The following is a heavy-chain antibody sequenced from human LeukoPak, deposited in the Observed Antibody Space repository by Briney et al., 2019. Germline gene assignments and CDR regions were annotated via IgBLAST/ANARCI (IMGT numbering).Heavy chain of an antibody. J-gene: IGHJ4*02. CDR2: MSSGGIT. Sequence: GGSLRLSCAASGFTFSSYAMSWVRQAPGKGLEWVSVMSSGGITYDADSVKGRFTISRDNSKNTLSLQMNSLRADDTAVYYCARGSSGWYGYSDYWGQGTLVTVSS. D-gene: IGHD6-19*01. V-gene: IGHV3-66*01. CDR3: ARGSSGWYGYSDY. CDR1: GFTFSSYA.